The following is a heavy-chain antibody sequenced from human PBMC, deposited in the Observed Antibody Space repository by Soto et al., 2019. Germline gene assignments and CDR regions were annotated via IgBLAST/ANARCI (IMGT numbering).Heavy chain of an antibody. CDR1: GGPFSCYY. Sequence: TSETLSLTCAVYGGPFSCYYWSWIRQPPGKWLEWIGEINHSGSTNYDPSLKSRVTVSVDTAKDQFSLKLSSVTAADTAVYYCARGLNRSVRGYRSRSGGMDVWGQGTTVTVSS. CDR3: ARGLNRSVRGYRSRSGGMDV. D-gene: IGHD5-18*01. V-gene: IGHV4-34*01. CDR2: INHSGST. J-gene: IGHJ6*02.